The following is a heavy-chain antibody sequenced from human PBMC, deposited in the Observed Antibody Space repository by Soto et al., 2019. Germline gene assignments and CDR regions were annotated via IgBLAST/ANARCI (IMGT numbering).Heavy chain of an antibody. Sequence: TLSLTCNVSGGTVSSPDYYWRWIRQYPGKGLEWIGYLYFNGGTQYNPSLRTPVSMSLDTSKKHFSLKMRSVTAADTAVYYCARGISKYSSWYEPHTWFDAWGQGALVTVS. V-gene: IGHV4-30-4*01. CDR3: ARGISKYSSWYEPHTWFDA. D-gene: IGHD6-13*01. CDR2: LYFNGGT. J-gene: IGHJ5*02. CDR1: GGTVSSPDYY.